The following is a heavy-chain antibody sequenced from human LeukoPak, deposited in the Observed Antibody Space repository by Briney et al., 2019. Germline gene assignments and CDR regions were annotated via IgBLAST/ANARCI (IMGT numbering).Heavy chain of an antibody. CDR1: GYTFTSDG. CDR3: ARERGYSGSFYYYGMDV. D-gene: IGHD5-12*01. Sequence: ASVKVSCKASGYTFTSDGISWVRQAPGQGLEWMGWISAYNGNTNYAQKLQGRVTMTTDTSTSTAYMELRSLRSDDTAVYYCARERGYSGSFYYYGMDVWGKGTTVTVSS. V-gene: IGHV1-18*04. J-gene: IGHJ6*04. CDR2: ISAYNGNT.